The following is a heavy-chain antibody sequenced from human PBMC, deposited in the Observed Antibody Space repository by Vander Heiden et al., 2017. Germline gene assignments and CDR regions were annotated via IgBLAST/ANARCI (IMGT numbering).Heavy chain of an antibody. J-gene: IGHJ6*02. D-gene: IGHD6-6*01. CDR3: ASPTASSSSLYEDYYYGMDV. V-gene: IGHV3-30-3*01. CDR1: GFTFSSYA. CDR2: ISYDGSNK. Sequence: QVQLVEFGGGVVQPGRSLRLSCAASGFTFSSYAMHWVRQAPGKGREWVAVISYDGSNKYYADSVKGRFTISRDNSKNTLYLQMNSLRAEDTAVYYCASPTASSSSLYEDYYYGMDVWGQGTTVTVSS.